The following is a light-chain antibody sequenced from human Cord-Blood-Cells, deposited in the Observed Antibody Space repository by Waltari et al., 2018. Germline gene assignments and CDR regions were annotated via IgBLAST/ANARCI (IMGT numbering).Light chain of an antibody. J-gene: IGLJ3*02. CDR1: ALPKKY. CDR3: YSTDSSCNHRV. Sequence: SYELTQPPSVSVSPGQTARITCSGDALPKKYAYWYQQKSGQAPVLVIYEDSKRPSGIPGRFSCSSSGTMATLTISGAQVEDEADYYCYSTDSSCNHRVFGGGTKLTVL. V-gene: IGLV3-10*01. CDR2: EDS.